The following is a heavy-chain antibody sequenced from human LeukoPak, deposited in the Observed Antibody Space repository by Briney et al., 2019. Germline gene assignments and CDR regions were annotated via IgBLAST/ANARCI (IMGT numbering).Heavy chain of an antibody. D-gene: IGHD2-15*01. Sequence: GGSLRLSCAASGFTFSSYDIHWVRQAPGKGLEWVAFIRYDGNNKYYADSVKGRFTISRDNSKNTLYLQMNSLRAEDTAIYYCAKNGDRGAYCSGGSCYPYYYYNMDVWGKGTTVTISS. CDR3: AKNGDRGAYCSGGSCYPYYYYNMDV. J-gene: IGHJ6*03. CDR2: IRYDGNNK. V-gene: IGHV3-30*02. CDR1: GFTFSSYD.